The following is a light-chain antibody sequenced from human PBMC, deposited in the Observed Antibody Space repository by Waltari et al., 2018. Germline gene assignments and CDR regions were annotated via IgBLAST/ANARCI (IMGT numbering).Light chain of an antibody. V-gene: IGLV6-57*01. Sequence: FMLTQPHSVSESPGKTVTISCTRSRGFIARNYVQWYQQPPGSSPTTVIYDDNQRPSGVPDRFSGSIDSSSNSASLTISGLRTEDEADYYCQSYDSDTQVFGGGTKLTVV. J-gene: IGLJ2*01. CDR1: RGFIARNY. CDR2: DDN. CDR3: QSYDSDTQV.